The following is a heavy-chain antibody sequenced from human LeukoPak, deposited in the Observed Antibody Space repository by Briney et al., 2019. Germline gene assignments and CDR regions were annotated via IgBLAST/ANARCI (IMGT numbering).Heavy chain of an antibody. CDR2: VWDAGTNT. J-gene: IGHJ4*02. D-gene: IGHD6-13*01. CDR3: TRAPIGAAGPFDF. Sequence: GRSLRLSCAASGFTFSNYAMHWVRQAPGKGLEWVAAVWDAGTNTHYADSVKGRVTISRDNSKNTVYLQMNSLRAEDTAVYYCTRAPIGAAGPFDFRGQGTLVTVSS. V-gene: IGHV3-33*01. CDR1: GFTFSNYA.